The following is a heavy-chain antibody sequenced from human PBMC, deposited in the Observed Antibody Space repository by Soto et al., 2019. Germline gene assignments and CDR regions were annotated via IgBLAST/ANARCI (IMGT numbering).Heavy chain of an antibody. V-gene: IGHV4-59*01. Sequence: SETLSLTCTVSGGSISSYYWSWIRQPPGKGLEWIGYIYYSGSTNYNPSLKSRVTISVDTSKNQFSLKLSSVTAADTAVYYCARDREGYCSGGSCFYYWGQGTLVTVSS. CDR2: IYYSGST. CDR3: ARDREGYCSGGSCFYY. CDR1: GGSISSYY. D-gene: IGHD2-15*01. J-gene: IGHJ4*02.